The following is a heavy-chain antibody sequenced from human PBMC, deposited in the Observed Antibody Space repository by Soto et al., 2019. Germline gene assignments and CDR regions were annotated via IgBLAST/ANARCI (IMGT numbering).Heavy chain of an antibody. CDR1: GYTLTELS. Sequence: ASVKVSCKVSGYTLTELSMHWVRQAPGKGLEWMGGFDPEDGETIYAQKFQGRVTMTEDTSTDTAYMELSSLRSEDTAVYYCATDVEDYSSGYHYGVSDWGQGTLVPVSS. J-gene: IGHJ4*02. CDR2: FDPEDGET. D-gene: IGHD3-22*01. V-gene: IGHV1-24*01. CDR3: ATDVEDYSSGYHYGVSD.